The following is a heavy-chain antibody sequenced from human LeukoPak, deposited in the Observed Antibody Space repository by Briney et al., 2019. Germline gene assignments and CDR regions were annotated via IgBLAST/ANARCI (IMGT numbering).Heavy chain of an antibody. D-gene: IGHD6-13*01. Sequence: ASVKVSCKASGYTFTSYGISWVRQAPGQGLEWMGWISAYNGNTNYAQKLQGRVTMTTDTSTSTAYMELRSLRSDDTAVYYCARVVGRVAAAGTLWGDYWGQGTLVTVSS. J-gene: IGHJ4*02. CDR1: GYTFTSYG. V-gene: IGHV1-18*01. CDR3: ARVVGRVAAAGTLWGDY. CDR2: ISAYNGNT.